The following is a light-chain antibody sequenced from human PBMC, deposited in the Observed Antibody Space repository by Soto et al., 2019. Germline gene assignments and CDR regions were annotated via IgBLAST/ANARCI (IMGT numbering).Light chain of an antibody. CDR1: QTISNW. Sequence: DLQMTQSPSTLSSSVGERVTITCRASQTISNWLAWYQQKPGKAHKLLIYDVSSLESGVPSRFSGSGSGTAFTLTISSLQPDDSATYYSQQYNTFWTFGQGT. V-gene: IGKV1-5*01. CDR2: DVS. J-gene: IGKJ1*01. CDR3: QQYNTFWT.